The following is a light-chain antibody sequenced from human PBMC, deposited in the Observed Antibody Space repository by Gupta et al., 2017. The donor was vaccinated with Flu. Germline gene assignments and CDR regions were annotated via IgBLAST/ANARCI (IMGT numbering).Light chain of an antibody. V-gene: IGLV1-40*01. CDR3: QSYDSSLSGV. J-gene: IGLJ1*01. CDR1: GSNIGAGYD. Sequence: QSVLTQPPPVSGAPGQGVTLSCSGGGSNIGAGYDVHWYQQLPGTAPKVLIYGNNNRPSGVPDRFSGSKSGTSASLTITGLQAEDEADYYCQSYDSSLSGVFGTGTKVTVL. CDR2: GNN.